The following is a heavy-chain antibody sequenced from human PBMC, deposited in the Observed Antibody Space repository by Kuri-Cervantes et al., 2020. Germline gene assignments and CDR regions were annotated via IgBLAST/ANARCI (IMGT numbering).Heavy chain of an antibody. V-gene: IGHV3-21*01. CDR1: GFTFSNYA. Sequence: GGSLRLSCAASGFTFSNYAMSWVRQAPGKELEWVSSISSSSSYIYYADSVKGRFTISRDNAKNSLYLQMNSLRAEDTAVYYCARDLFGYYYYYMDVWGKGTTVTVSS. J-gene: IGHJ6*03. CDR2: ISSSSSYI. CDR3: ARDLFGYYYYYMDV. D-gene: IGHD3-3*01.